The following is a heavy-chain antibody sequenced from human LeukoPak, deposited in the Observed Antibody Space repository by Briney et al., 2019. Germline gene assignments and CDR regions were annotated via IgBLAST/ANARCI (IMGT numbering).Heavy chain of an antibody. J-gene: IGHJ4*02. Sequence: PGGSLRLSCTASGFTFSSYWMIWVRQAPGKGLEWVANMNQDGSKQYYVDSVKGRFTISRDNAQNSLYLQMNSLRAEDTAVYYCARRDYSKGVYDHWGQGTLVTVSS. CDR1: GFTFSSYW. D-gene: IGHD6-13*01. CDR2: MNQDGSKQ. CDR3: ARRDYSKGVYDH. V-gene: IGHV3-7*01.